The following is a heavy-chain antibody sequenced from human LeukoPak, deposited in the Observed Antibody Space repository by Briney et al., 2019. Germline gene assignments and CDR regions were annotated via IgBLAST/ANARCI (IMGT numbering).Heavy chain of an antibody. CDR1: GGSLSGYY. CDR2: INHGGST. Sequence: SETLSLTCAVYGGSLSGYYWSWIRQPPGKGLEWIGEINHGGSTNYNPSLKSRVTISVDTSKNQFSLKLSSVTAADTAVYYCARGRTDRDYYDSSGYYYALDYWGQGTLVTVSS. V-gene: IGHV4-34*01. D-gene: IGHD3-22*01. J-gene: IGHJ4*02. CDR3: ARGRTDRDYYDSSGYYYALDY.